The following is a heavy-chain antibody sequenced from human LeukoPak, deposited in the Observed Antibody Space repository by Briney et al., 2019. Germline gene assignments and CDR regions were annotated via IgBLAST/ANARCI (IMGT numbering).Heavy chain of an antibody. J-gene: IGHJ4*02. CDR3: AKDREGLSSGYDLEYFDY. D-gene: IGHD5-12*01. V-gene: IGHV3-23*01. CDR2: ISGGGGTT. CDR1: GFTFSSYA. Sequence: GGSLRLSCAASGFTFSSYAMNWVRQAPGKGLEWVSAISGGGGTTYYADSVKGRFTISRDNSKNTLFLQMNSLRTEDTAVYYCAKDREGLSSGYDLEYFDYWGQGTLVTVSS.